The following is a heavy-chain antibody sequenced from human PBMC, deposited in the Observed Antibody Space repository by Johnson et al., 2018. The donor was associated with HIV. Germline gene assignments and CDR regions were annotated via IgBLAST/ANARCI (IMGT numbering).Heavy chain of an antibody. J-gene: IGHJ3*02. CDR3: ARDRERYNWNLGAFDI. Sequence: QVQLVESGGGVVQPGGSLRLSCAASGFTFSAYAMHWVRQAPGKGLEWVALVSYDGSNRYYADSVKGRVTISRDNSKNTLYLQMNSLRAEDTAVYYCARDRERYNWNLGAFDIWGQGTMVTVSS. CDR1: GFTFSAYA. D-gene: IGHD1-20*01. CDR2: VSYDGSNR. V-gene: IGHV3-30-3*01.